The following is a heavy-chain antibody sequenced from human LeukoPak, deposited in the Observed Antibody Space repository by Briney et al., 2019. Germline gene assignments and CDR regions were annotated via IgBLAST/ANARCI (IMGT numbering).Heavy chain of an antibody. Sequence: PGGSLRLSCAASGFTFSNYAMNWVRQAPGKGLGWVSSISGSGDSTYYADSVKGRFTISRDNSKNTLSLQMNSLRAEDTAVYYCAGVSFSSGWYRDYWGQGTLVTVSS. CDR2: ISGSGDST. CDR3: AGVSFSSGWYRDY. J-gene: IGHJ4*02. V-gene: IGHV3-23*01. D-gene: IGHD6-19*01. CDR1: GFTFSNYA.